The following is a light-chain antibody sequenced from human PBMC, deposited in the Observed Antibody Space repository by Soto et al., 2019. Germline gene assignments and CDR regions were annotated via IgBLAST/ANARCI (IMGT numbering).Light chain of an antibody. CDR2: ESA. V-gene: IGKV3-20*01. CDR3: QQYGGSPWT. CDR1: QRVDNTY. Sequence: PGERATLSCRASQRVDNTYLAWYQQKPGQAPRPVIYESANRAPGIPDRFRGSGSGTDFSLTISRLEPEDFAVYYCQQYGGSPWTFGQGTKVEI. J-gene: IGKJ1*01.